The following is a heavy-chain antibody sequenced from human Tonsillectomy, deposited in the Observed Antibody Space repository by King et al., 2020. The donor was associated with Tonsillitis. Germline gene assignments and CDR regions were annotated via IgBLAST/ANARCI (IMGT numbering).Heavy chain of an antibody. CDR1: GYSFTSYW. D-gene: IGHD2-15*01. J-gene: IGHJ4*02. V-gene: IGHV5-51*01. CDR3: ARYYCSGGSCYSFDY. CDR2: IYPGDSDT. Sequence: QLVQSGAEVKKSGESLKISCKGSGYSFTSYWIAWVRQMPGKGLEWMGIIYPGDSDTRYRPSFQGQVTISADKSISTAYLQWSSLKASDTAMYYCARYYCSGGSCYSFDYWGQGTLVTVS.